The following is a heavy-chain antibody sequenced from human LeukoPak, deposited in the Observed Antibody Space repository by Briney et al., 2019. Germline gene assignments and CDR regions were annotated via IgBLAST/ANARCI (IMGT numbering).Heavy chain of an antibody. CDR3: ARDQLGGYCTSTNCYTSFYY. D-gene: IGHD2-2*02. V-gene: IGHV3-53*01. J-gene: IGHJ4*02. Sequence: GGSLRLSCVDSGFSVSSNYLSWVRQAPGKGLEWVSVFYSGGHTYYADSVRGRFTVSRDNSKNTLYLQMNSLRAEDTAVYYFARDQLGGYCTSTNCYTSFYYWGRGTLVTVSS. CDR2: FYSGGHT. CDR1: GFSVSSNY.